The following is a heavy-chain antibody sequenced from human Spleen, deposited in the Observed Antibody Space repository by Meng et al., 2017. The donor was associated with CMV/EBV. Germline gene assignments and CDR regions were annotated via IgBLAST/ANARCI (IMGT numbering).Heavy chain of an antibody. CDR3: ARRDEERYSFDY. CDR2: IRPSSGRT. D-gene: IGHD5-24*01. V-gene: IGHV1-46*01. CDR1: GQTFIKYE. Sequence: SCKGSGQTFIKYELRWVGQAPGQGLEWMEIIRPSSGRTTYAKRLKGRVTMTRDTSTSTVYMELSSLRSEDTAVYYCARRDEERYSFDYWGQGTLVTVSS. J-gene: IGHJ4*02.